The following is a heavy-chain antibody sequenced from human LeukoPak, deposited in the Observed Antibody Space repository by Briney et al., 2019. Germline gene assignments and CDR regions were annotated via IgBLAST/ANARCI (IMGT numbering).Heavy chain of an antibody. Sequence: HPGGSLRLSCAASGFTFSSYAMHWVRQAPGKGLEWVAVISYDGSNKYYADSVKGRFTISRDNSKNTLYLQMNSLRAEDTAVYYCAKFMFQRGSGSYDYWGQGTLVTVSS. CDR2: ISYDGSNK. CDR1: GFTFSSYA. V-gene: IGHV3-30*18. CDR3: AKFMFQRGSGSYDY. J-gene: IGHJ4*02. D-gene: IGHD3-10*01.